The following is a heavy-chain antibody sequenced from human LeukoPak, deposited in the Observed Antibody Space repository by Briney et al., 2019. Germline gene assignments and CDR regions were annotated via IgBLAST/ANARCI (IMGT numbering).Heavy chain of an antibody. CDR2: IIPIFGTA. CDR1: GGTFSSYA. Sequence: ASVTVSCKASGGTFSSYAISWVRQAPGQGLEWMGGIIPIFGTANYAQKFQGRVTITADESTSTAYMELSSLRSEDTAVYYCARTDCSSTSCYADYWGQGTLVTVSS. D-gene: IGHD2-2*01. V-gene: IGHV1-69*13. CDR3: ARTDCSSTSCYADY. J-gene: IGHJ4*02.